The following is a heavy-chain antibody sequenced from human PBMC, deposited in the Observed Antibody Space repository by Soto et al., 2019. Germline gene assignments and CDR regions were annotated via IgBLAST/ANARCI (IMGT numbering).Heavy chain of an antibody. CDR2: IYYSGST. J-gene: IGHJ4*02. V-gene: IGHV4-59*01. CDR3: ARDYYGSGSPPLGY. Sequence: QVQLQESGPGLVKPSETLSLTCTVSGGSISSYYWSWIRQPPGKGLEWIGYIYYSGSTNYNPSLKSRVTISVDTSKNQFSLKLSSVTAADTAVYYCARDYYGSGSPPLGYWGRGTLVTVSS. D-gene: IGHD3-10*01. CDR1: GGSISSYY.